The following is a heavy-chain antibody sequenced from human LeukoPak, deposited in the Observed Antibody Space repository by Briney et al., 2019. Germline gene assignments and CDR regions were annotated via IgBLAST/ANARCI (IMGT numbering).Heavy chain of an antibody. D-gene: IGHD6-13*01. CDR2: IYHSGST. CDR1: GGSISSSNW. CDR3: ARVAAAGTDPYYYYYYYMDV. Sequence: SETLSLPCAVSGGSISSSNWWSWVRQPPGKGLEWIGEIYHSGSTNYNPSLKSRVTISVDKSKNQFSLKLSSVTAADTAVYYCARVAAAGTDPYYYYYYYMDVWGKGTTVTVSS. J-gene: IGHJ6*03. V-gene: IGHV4-4*02.